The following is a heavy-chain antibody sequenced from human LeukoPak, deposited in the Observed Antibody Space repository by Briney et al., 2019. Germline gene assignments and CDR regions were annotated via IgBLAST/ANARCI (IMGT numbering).Heavy chain of an antibody. J-gene: IGHJ5*02. CDR2: IYYSGST. V-gene: IGHV4-39*01. CDR3: ARPTVGAIDWFDP. D-gene: IGHD1-26*01. Sequence: SETLSLTCTVSGGSISSSSYYWGWIRQPPGTGLEWIGSIYYSGSTYYNPSLKSRVTISVDTSKNQFSLKLSSVTAADTAVYYCARPTVGAIDWFDPWGQGTLVTVSS. CDR1: GGSISSSSYY.